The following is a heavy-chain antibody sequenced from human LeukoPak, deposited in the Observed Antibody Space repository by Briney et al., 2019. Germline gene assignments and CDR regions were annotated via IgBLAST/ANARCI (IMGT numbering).Heavy chain of an antibody. V-gene: IGHV1-69*13. Sequence: GASVKVSCKASGYTFTSYGISWVRQAPGQGLEWMGGIIPIFGTANYARKFQGRVTITADESTSTAYMELSSLRSEDTAVYYCARDQGEQLAVPYYYGMDVWGQGTTVTVSS. D-gene: IGHD6-6*01. J-gene: IGHJ6*02. CDR1: GYTFTSYG. CDR2: IIPIFGTA. CDR3: ARDQGEQLAVPYYYGMDV.